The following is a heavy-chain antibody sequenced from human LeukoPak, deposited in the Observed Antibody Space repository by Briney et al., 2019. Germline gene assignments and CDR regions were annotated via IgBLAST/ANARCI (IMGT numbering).Heavy chain of an antibody. CDR1: GYSFTSYW. Sequence: GESLKISCKGSGYSFTSYWIGWVRQMPGKGLEWMGITHPGDSDTRYSPSFQGQVTISADKSISTAYLQWSSLKASDTAMYYCARTDYDFWSGYFGYFDYWGQGTLVTVSS. J-gene: IGHJ4*02. CDR2: THPGDSDT. V-gene: IGHV5-51*01. CDR3: ARTDYDFWSGYFGYFDY. D-gene: IGHD3-3*01.